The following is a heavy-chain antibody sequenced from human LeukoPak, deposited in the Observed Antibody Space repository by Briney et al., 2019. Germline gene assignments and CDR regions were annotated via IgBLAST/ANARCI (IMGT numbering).Heavy chain of an antibody. V-gene: IGHV3-48*03. Sequence: GGSLRLSCAASGFTFSIYEINWVRQAPGKGLEWISYISGSGDTAYYADSVKGRFTISRDNAKNSLYLQMNSLRAEDTAVYYCAELGITMIGGVWGKGTTVTISS. D-gene: IGHD3-10*02. CDR1: GFTFSIYE. CDR2: ISGSGDTA. J-gene: IGHJ6*04. CDR3: AELGITMIGGV.